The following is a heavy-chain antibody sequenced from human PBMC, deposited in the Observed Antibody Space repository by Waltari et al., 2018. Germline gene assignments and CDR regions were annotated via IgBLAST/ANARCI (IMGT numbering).Heavy chain of an antibody. CDR2: INHNGNI. D-gene: IGHD2-8*02. V-gene: IGHV4-34*02. Sequence: QVQLQQWGAGLLQPSETLSLTFAVFGGSFRGYYWGWVRQPPGKGLEGFGEINHNGNIHRNASLRSLVTMLVDTAKSQLSLKINSVTAADTAVYYCVRLEDCTGPGGNCYSGDSFAMDVWGQGTTVTVSS. CDR1: GGSFRGYY. J-gene: IGHJ6*02. CDR3: VRLEDCTGPGGNCYSGDSFAMDV.